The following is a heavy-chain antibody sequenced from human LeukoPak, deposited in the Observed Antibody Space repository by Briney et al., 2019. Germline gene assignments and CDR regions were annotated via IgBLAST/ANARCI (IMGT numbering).Heavy chain of an antibody. CDR1: GFSLRTSGEG. Sequence: SGPTLVKPTQTLTLTCPFSGFSLRTSGEGVGWIRQPPGKALEWLALIYWNDNKRYSPSLKNRLTIPKHTHRHQVVLTMNNMDHVDTATYHCAHKHSGSYLTLDYWGQGTLVTVPS. CDR3: AHKHSGSYLTLDY. CDR2: IYWNDNK. J-gene: IGHJ4*02. D-gene: IGHD1-26*01. V-gene: IGHV2-5*01.